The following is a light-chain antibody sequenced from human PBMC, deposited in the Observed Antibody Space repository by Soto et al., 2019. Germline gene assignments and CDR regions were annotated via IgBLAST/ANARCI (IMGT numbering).Light chain of an antibody. CDR1: QSINTW. Sequence: DIQMTQSPSTLSASEGDRVTITCRASQSINTWLAWYQQKPGKAPKLLISKASNLKSGVPSRFSGTGSGTEFTLTISSLQPDDFASYDCQQYESYPFTFGGGTKVEI. J-gene: IGKJ4*01. CDR2: KAS. CDR3: QQYESYPFT. V-gene: IGKV1-5*03.